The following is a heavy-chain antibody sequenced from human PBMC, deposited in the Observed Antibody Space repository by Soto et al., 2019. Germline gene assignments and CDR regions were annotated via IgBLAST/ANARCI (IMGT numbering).Heavy chain of an antibody. Sequence: EVQLVQSGAEVKKPGESLRISCKGSGYSFTSYWISWVRQMPGKGLEWMGRIDPSDSYTNYSPSFQGHVTISADKSISTAYLQWSSLKASDTAMYYCARPGYCSSTSCSNYYYYGMDVWGQGTTLTVSS. CDR1: GYSFTSYW. J-gene: IGHJ6*02. CDR2: IDPSDSYT. CDR3: ARPGYCSSTSCSNYYYYGMDV. V-gene: IGHV5-10-1*03. D-gene: IGHD2-2*03.